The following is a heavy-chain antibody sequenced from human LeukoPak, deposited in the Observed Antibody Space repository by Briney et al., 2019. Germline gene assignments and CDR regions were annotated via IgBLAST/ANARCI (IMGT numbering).Heavy chain of an antibody. Sequence: PGGSLRLSCAASGFTFSSYAMSWVRQAPGKGLERVSVISGSGGSTYFADSVKGRLTISRDNSKNTLYLQMNSLRAEDTAVYYCAKALPGLLANFDYWGQGTLVTVSS. CDR1: GFTFSSYA. CDR3: AKALPGLLANFDY. CDR2: ISGSGGST. J-gene: IGHJ4*02. V-gene: IGHV3-23*01. D-gene: IGHD2-15*01.